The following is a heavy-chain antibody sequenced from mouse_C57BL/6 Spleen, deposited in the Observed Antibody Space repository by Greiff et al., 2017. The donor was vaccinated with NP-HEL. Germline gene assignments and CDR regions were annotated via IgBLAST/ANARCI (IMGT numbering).Heavy chain of an antibody. D-gene: IGHD4-1*01. CDR1: GYTFTDYE. V-gene: IGHV1-15*01. CDR3: TREGELGRDWYFDV. J-gene: IGHJ1*03. CDR2: IDPETGGT. Sequence: QVQLQQSGAELVRPGASVTLSCKASGYTFTDYEMHWVKQTPVHGLEWIGAIDPETGGTAYNQKFKGKAILTADKSSSTAYMELRSLTSEDSAVYYCTREGELGRDWYFDVGGTGTTVTVSS.